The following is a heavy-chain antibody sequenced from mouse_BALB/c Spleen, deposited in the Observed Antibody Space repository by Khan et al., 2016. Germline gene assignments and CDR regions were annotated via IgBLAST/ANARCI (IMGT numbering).Heavy chain of an antibody. J-gene: IGHJ4*01. Sequence: QVQLQQSGAELVRPGSSVKISCKASGYAFSSYWMNWVKQRPGQGLEWIGQIYPGDGDTNYNGKFKGIATLTAANSSSTAYMQLSSLTSEDSAVYFCAQLTGTWEAMDYWGQGTSVTVSS. CDR3: AQLTGTWEAMDY. CDR1: GYAFSSYW. D-gene: IGHD4-1*01. V-gene: IGHV1-80*01. CDR2: IYPGDGDT.